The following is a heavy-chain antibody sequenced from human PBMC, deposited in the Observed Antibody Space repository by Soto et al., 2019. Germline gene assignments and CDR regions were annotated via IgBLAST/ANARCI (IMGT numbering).Heavy chain of an antibody. CDR3: ARGEGLLWFGEPGPCNWFDP. CDR1: GGTISSGGYH. D-gene: IGHD3-10*01. J-gene: IGHJ5*02. Sequence: TLSDSCTVSGGTISSGGYHWSWNRQHPGKGLEWIGYIYYSGSTYYNPSLKSRVTISVDTSKNQFSLKLSSVTAADTAVYYCARGEGLLWFGEPGPCNWFDPWGQGTLVTVSS. V-gene: IGHV4-31*03. CDR2: IYYSGST.